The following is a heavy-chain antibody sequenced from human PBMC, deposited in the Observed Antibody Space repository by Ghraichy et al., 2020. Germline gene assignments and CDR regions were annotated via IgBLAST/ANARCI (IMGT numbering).Heavy chain of an antibody. CDR2: ISSSSSTI. D-gene: IGHD6-19*01. V-gene: IGHV3-48*02. CDR3: ARYSSGFDYYYGMDV. Sequence: GGSLRLSCAASGFTFSSYSMNWVRQAPGKRLEWVSYISSSSSTIYYADSVKGRFTISRDNAKNSLYLQMNSLRDEDTAVYYCARYSSGFDYYYGMDVWGQGTTVTVSS. CDR1: GFTFSSYS. J-gene: IGHJ6*02.